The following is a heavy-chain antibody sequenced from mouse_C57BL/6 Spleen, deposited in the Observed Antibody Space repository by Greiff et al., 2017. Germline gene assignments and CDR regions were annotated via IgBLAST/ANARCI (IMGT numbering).Heavy chain of an antibody. J-gene: IGHJ2*01. CDR2: ISAGGSYT. Sequence: EVMLVESGGGLVKPGGSLKLSCAASGFTFSSYAMSWVRQTPEKRLEWVATISAGGSYTYYPDNVKGRFTIARDNAKSNLYLQLSHLKSDDTAMYYCARDSSGPFDYWGQGTTLTVSS. CDR1: GFTFSSYA. CDR3: ARDSSGPFDY. V-gene: IGHV5-4*01. D-gene: IGHD3-2*02.